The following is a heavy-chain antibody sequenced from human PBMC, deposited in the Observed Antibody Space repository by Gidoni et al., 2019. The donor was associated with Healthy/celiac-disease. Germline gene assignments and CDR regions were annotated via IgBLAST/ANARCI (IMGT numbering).Heavy chain of an antibody. D-gene: IGHD1-26*01. J-gene: IGHJ6*03. CDR3: ARVRERYYYYYMDV. V-gene: IGHV3-33*01. Sequence: VVQPGRSLRLPCAASGFTFSSYGMHWVRQAPGKGLEWVAVIWYDGSNKYYADSVKGRFTISRDNSKNTLYLQMNSLRAEDTAVYYCARVRERYYYYYMDVWGKGTTVTVSS. CDR1: GFTFSSYG. CDR2: IWYDGSNK.